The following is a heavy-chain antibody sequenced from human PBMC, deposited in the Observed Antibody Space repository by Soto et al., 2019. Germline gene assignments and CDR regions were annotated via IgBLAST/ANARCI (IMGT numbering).Heavy chain of an antibody. Sequence: QVQLVQSGAEVRQPSSSVKVSCKTSGGPFSSYAISLVRQAPGQGLEWMGGLVPIVDTSTYAQKFQGRVTITADESTSTVYMELSSLRSDDTAVYYCVRVLAIPGYPDNWGQGPLVTVSS. D-gene: IGHD5-12*01. CDR2: LVPIVDTS. V-gene: IGHV1-69*12. J-gene: IGHJ4*02. CDR1: GGPFSSYA. CDR3: VRVLAIPGYPDN.